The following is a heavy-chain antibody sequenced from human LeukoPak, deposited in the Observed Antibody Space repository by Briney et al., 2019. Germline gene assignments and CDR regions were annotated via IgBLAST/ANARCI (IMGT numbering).Heavy chain of an antibody. CDR1: GFTFSSYA. J-gene: IGHJ4*02. D-gene: IGHD3-22*01. Sequence: GGSLRLSCAASGFTFSSYAMHWVRQAPGKGLEWVAVISYDGSNKHYADSVKGRFTISRDNSKNTLYLQMNSLRAEDTAVYYCARDLDDYYDSSGYGDYWGQGTLVTVSS. CDR3: ARDLDDYYDSSGYGDY. CDR2: ISYDGSNK. V-gene: IGHV3-30-3*01.